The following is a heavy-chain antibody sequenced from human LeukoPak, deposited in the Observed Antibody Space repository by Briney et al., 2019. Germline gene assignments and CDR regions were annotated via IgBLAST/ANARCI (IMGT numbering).Heavy chain of an antibody. CDR3: ARGTYGGNSGDTFDI. CDR1: GYTFTSYA. J-gene: IGHJ3*02. CDR2: INTDTGNP. V-gene: IGHV7-4-1*02. D-gene: IGHD4-23*01. Sequence: ASVNVSCKASGYTFTSYAMNWVRQAPGQGLEWMGWINTDTGNPTYAQGFTGRFVFSLDTSVSTAYLQISSLKAEDTAVYYCARGTYGGNSGDTFDIWGQGTMVTVSS.